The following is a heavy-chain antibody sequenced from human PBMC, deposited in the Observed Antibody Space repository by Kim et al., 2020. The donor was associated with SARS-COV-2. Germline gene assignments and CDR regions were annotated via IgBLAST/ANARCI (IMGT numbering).Heavy chain of an antibody. V-gene: IGHV4-61*01. D-gene: IGHD6-19*01. CDR3: ARRLGSGWYYFDY. CDR1: GASVSSGCYF. J-gene: IGHJ4*02. CDR2: IYYSGIS. Sequence: SETLSLTCTVSGASVSSGCYFWSWIRQPPGKGLEWIGYIYYSGISNYNPSLKSRVTISLDTSKNQFSLKLNSVTAADTALYYCARRLGSGWYYFDYWGQGTLVTVSS.